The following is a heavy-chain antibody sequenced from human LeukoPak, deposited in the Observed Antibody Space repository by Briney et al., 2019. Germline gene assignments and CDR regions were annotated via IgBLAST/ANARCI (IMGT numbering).Heavy chain of an antibody. V-gene: IGHV3-30*02. Sequence: GGSLRLSCAASGFTFSSYGMHWVRQAPGKGLEWVAYIQYDGSNEQYAHSVKGRFRISRDSSKNILYLQMNSLRAEDTALYYCARGGITIFGVVNPPDVWGKGTTVTVSS. CDR2: IQYDGSNE. J-gene: IGHJ6*04. CDR3: ARGGITIFGVVNPPDV. CDR1: GFTFSSYG. D-gene: IGHD3-3*01.